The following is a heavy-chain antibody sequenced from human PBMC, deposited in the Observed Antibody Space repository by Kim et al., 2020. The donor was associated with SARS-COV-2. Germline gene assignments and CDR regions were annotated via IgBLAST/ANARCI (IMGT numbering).Heavy chain of an antibody. J-gene: IGHJ4*02. V-gene: IGHV3-30*18. D-gene: IGHD2-15*01. Sequence: GGSLRLSCAASGFTFSSYGMHWVRQAPGKGLEWVAVISYDGSNKYYADSVKGRFTISRDNSKNTLYLQMNSLRAEDTAVYYCAKDRAPWCSGGSCYPNYWGQGTLVTVSS. CDR3: AKDRAPWCSGGSCYPNY. CDR2: ISYDGSNK. CDR1: GFTFSSYG.